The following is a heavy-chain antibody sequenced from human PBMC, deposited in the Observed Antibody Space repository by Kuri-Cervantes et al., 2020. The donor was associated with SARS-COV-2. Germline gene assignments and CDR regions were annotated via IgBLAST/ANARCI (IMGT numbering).Heavy chain of an antibody. CDR2: ISSSSSYI. CDR3: ASHPKRFLEWLFDY. V-gene: IGHV3-21*04. D-gene: IGHD3-3*01. CDR1: GYSFTSYW. J-gene: IGHJ4*02. Sequence: GESLKISCKGSGYSFTSYWIGWVRQMPGKGLEWVSSISSSSSYIYYADSVKGRFTISRDNAKNSLYLQMNSLRAEDTALYYCASHPKRFLEWLFDYWGQGTLVTVSS.